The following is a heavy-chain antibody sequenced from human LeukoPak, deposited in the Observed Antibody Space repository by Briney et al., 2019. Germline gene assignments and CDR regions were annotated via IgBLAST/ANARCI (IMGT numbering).Heavy chain of an antibody. Sequence: GGSLRLSCAASGFTFSNAWMSWVRQAPGKGLEWVGRIKSKTDGGTTDYAAPVKGRFTISRDDSKNTLYLQMNSLKTEDTALYYCTKRVKYGGTWDHFADWGQGTLVTVSS. CDR1: GFTFSNAW. D-gene: IGHD1-26*01. V-gene: IGHV3-15*01. J-gene: IGHJ4*02. CDR2: IKSKTDGGTT. CDR3: TKRVKYGGTWDHFAD.